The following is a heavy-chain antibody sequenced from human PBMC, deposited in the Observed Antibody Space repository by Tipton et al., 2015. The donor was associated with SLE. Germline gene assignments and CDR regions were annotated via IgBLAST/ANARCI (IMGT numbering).Heavy chain of an antibody. J-gene: IGHJ3*02. CDR3: AKDHVTGVNGGYAFDI. CDR2: IGGSGPYI. D-gene: IGHD1-20*01. Sequence: GSLRLSCAASGFSLSDSYMTWIRQAPGKGLQWVSYIGGSGPYINYADSVKGRFTLSRDNPSNTLYVQMNSLGVEDTAVYYCAKDHVTGVNGGYAFDIWGQGTKVTVSS. CDR1: GFSLSDSY. V-gene: IGHV3-11*06.